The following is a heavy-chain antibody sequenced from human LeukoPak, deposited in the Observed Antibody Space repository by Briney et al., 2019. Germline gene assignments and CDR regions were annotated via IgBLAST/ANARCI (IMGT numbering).Heavy chain of an antibody. CDR3: ARGLDGSGWYYFDY. CDR2: INWNGGST. J-gene: IGHJ4*02. CDR1: GFTLDDYG. D-gene: IGHD6-19*01. Sequence: VGSLRLSCAASGFTLDDYGMSWVRQAPGKGLGWVSGINWNGGSTGYADSVKGQFTISRDNAKNSLYLQMNSLRAEDTALYYCARGLDGSGWYYFDYWGQGTLVTVSS. V-gene: IGHV3-20*04.